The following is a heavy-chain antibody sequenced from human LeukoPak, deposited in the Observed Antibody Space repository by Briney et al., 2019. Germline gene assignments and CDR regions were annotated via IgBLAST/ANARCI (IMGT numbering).Heavy chain of an antibody. D-gene: IGHD2-2*02. Sequence: PSETLSLTCTVSGVSITTYYWSWIRQPPGKGLEWIGFIYYSGNTNYNPSLKSRVTISVDTSKNQFPLKLSSVTAADTAVYYCARAYTSWSFDYWGQGTLVTVSS. V-gene: IGHV4-59*01. CDR3: ARAYTSWSFDY. CDR1: GVSITTYY. CDR2: IYYSGNT. J-gene: IGHJ4*02.